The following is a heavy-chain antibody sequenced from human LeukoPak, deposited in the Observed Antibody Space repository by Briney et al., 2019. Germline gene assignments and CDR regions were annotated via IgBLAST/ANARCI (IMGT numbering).Heavy chain of an antibody. V-gene: IGHV1-2*02. Sequence: ASVKVSCKASGYTFTGYYMHWVRQAPGQGLECMGWINPNSGGTNYAQKFQGRVTMTRDRSINTAYMELSRLRSDDTAVYYCARGLEMAVGATRWFDPWGQGTLVTVSS. CDR3: ARGLEMAVGATRWFDP. CDR1: GYTFTGYY. J-gene: IGHJ5*02. D-gene: IGHD1-26*01. CDR2: INPNSGGT.